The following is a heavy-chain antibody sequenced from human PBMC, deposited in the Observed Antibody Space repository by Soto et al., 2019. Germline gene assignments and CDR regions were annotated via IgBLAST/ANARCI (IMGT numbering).Heavy chain of an antibody. V-gene: IGHV3-23*01. D-gene: IGHD7-27*01. CDR2: ISGNGADT. J-gene: IGHJ2*01. CDR3: AKRRGDGYFDL. Sequence: GGSRRRSCAATGFTFSHWVMSCVRQAPGKGLEWVSAISGNGADTYYADSVKGRFTISRDNSKNTLYLQMNSLRAEDTAVFYCAKRRGDGYFDLWGRGNLV. CDR1: GFTFSHWV.